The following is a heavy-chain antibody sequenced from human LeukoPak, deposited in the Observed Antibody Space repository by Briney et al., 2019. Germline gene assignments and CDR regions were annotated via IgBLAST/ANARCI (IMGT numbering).Heavy chain of an antibody. CDR2: TYYRSKWYN. Sequence: ASQTLSLTCAISGDSVSSNSAAWNWIRQSPSRGLEWLGRTYYRSKWYNDYAVSVKSRITINPDTSKNQFSLQLNSVTPEDTAVYYCARGSYGSSGYLGYYYGMDVRGQGTTVTVSS. J-gene: IGHJ6*02. CDR3: ARGSYGSSGYLGYYYGMDV. D-gene: IGHD6-19*01. CDR1: GDSVSSNSAA. V-gene: IGHV6-1*01.